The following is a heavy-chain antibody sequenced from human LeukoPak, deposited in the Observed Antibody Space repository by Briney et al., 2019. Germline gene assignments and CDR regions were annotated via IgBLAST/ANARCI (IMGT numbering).Heavy chain of an antibody. CDR1: GYTFTGYY. CDR2: INPNSGGT. V-gene: IGHV1-2*06. CDR3: ATPVGLGYVGY. D-gene: IGHD5-12*01. J-gene: IGHJ4*02. Sequence: ASVKVSCKASGYTFTGYYMHWVRQAPGQGLEWMGRINPNSGGTNYAQKFQGRGTMTRDTSISTAYMELSRLRSDDTAVYHCATPVGLGYVGYWGQGTLVTVSS.